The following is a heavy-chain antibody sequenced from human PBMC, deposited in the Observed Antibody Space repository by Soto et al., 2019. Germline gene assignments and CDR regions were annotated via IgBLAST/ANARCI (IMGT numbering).Heavy chain of an antibody. J-gene: IGHJ4*02. Sequence: QVQLQESGPGLVKPSETLSLTCTVSGGSISSYYWSWIRQPPGKGLEWIGYIYYIGSTNYNPSLKSRDTISVDTSKNHLSLKLSSVTAADTAVYYCARGSGHNNSPFDYWGQGTLVTVSS. CDR1: GGSISSYY. CDR2: IYYIGST. V-gene: IGHV4-59*01. D-gene: IGHD3-10*01. CDR3: ARGSGHNNSPFDY.